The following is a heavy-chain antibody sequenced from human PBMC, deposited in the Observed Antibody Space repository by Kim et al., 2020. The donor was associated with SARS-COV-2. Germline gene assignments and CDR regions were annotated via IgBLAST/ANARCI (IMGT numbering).Heavy chain of an antibody. Sequence: GGSLRLSCAASGFTFSSYPMSWVRQAPGKGLEWVSGISTGGSTTNYADSVKGRFTVSRHNSQNTLYLQMNSLTADDTAVYYCAKPLSSTPADAFDICGQG. CDR1: GFTFSSYP. J-gene: IGHJ3*02. CDR3: AKPLSSTPADAFDI. CDR2: ISTGGSTT. V-gene: IGHV3-23*01. D-gene: IGHD2-2*01.